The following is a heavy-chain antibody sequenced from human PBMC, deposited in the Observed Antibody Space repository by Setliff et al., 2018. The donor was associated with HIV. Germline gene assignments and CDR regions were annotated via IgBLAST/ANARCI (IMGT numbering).Heavy chain of an antibody. CDR2: IWVDGGNK. V-gene: IGHV3-33*06. CDR1: GFTFNSYG. CDR3: AKERNPYYYDTSGYSWFDP. D-gene: IGHD3-22*01. Sequence: GGSLRLSCAASGFTFNSYGMHWVRQAPGKGLEWVAVIWVDGGNKNYADSVKGRFTISRDNSKNMLYLQMNSLRVEDTAVYYCAKERNPYYYDTSGYSWFDPWGQGTLVTVSS. J-gene: IGHJ5*02.